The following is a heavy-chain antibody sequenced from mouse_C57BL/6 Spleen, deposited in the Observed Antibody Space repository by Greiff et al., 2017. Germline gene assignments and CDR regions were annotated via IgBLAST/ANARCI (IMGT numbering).Heavy chain of an antibody. V-gene: IGHV1-55*01. Sequence: QVQLKESGAELVKPGASVKMSCKASGYTFTSYWITWVKQRPGQGLEWIGDIYPGSGSTNYNEKFKSKATLTVDTSSSTAYMQLSSLTSEDSAVYYCANLYYYGSSPMDYWGQGTSVTVSS. CDR2: IYPGSGST. J-gene: IGHJ4*01. D-gene: IGHD1-1*01. CDR1: GYTFTSYW. CDR3: ANLYYYGSSPMDY.